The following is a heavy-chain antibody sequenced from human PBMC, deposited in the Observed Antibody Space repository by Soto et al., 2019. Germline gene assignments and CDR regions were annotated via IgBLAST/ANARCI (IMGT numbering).Heavy chain of an antibody. CDR2: ISGSGGST. Sequence: PGGSLRLSCAASGFTFSNYAMYWVRQAPGKGLEWVSAISGSGGSTYYVDSVKGRFTISRDNSKNTLYLQMNSLRAEDTAVYYCARVRREFDTSGPVDYWGQGTLVTVSS. J-gene: IGHJ4*02. CDR3: ARVRREFDTSGPVDY. CDR1: GFTFSNYA. D-gene: IGHD3-10*01. V-gene: IGHV3-23*01.